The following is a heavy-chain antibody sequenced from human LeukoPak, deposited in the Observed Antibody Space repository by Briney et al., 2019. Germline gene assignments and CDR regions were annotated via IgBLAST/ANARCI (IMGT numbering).Heavy chain of an antibody. CDR2: IYISGST. D-gene: IGHD1-1*01. V-gene: IGHV4-4*07. Sequence: SETLSLTCTVSGGSISSYYWSWMRQPAGKGLEWIGRIYISGSTNYNPSLKSRVTMSVDTSKNQFSLKLSSVTAADTAVYYCARDRGTWNDDGFDYWGQGTLVTVSS. CDR1: GGSISSYY. J-gene: IGHJ4*02. CDR3: ARDRGTWNDDGFDY.